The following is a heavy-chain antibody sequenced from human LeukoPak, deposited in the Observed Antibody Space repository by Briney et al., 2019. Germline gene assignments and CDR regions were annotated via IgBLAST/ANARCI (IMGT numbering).Heavy chain of an antibody. CDR3: ASSTMVRGVISLEFAY. J-gene: IGHJ4*02. CDR2: LSAYNGKT. Sequence: ASVTVSCQASGYTFTSYGISWVRQAPGQGLEWMGWLSAYNGKTNYAQKLHGRVTLTTDTSTSTAYMELRSLRSDDTAVYYCASSTMVRGVISLEFAYWGQGTLVTVSS. D-gene: IGHD3-10*01. V-gene: IGHV1-18*04. CDR1: GYTFTSYG.